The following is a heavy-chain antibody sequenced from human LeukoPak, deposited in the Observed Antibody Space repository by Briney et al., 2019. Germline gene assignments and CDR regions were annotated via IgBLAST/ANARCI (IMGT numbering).Heavy chain of an antibody. Sequence: ASVKVSCKASGYTFTSYAMSWVRQAPGQGLEWMGWINTNTGNPTYAQGFTGRFVFSLDTSVSTAYLQISSLKAEDTAVYYCARDLDSSPWYAGDFQHWGQGTLVTVPS. J-gene: IGHJ1*01. D-gene: IGHD6-13*01. V-gene: IGHV7-4-1*02. CDR1: GYTFTSYA. CDR2: INTNTGNP. CDR3: ARDLDSSPWYAGDFQH.